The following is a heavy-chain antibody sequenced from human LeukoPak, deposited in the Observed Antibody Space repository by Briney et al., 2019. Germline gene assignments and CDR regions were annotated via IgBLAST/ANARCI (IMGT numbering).Heavy chain of an antibody. D-gene: IGHD2-2*01. Sequence: GXXXXSXISGSGGSTYYADSVKGRFTISRDNSKNTLYLQMNSLRAEDTAVYYCAKERKDIVVVPAASWGQGTLVTVSS. V-gene: IGHV3-23*01. CDR2: ISGSGGST. J-gene: IGHJ4*02. CDR3: AKERKDIVVVPAAS.